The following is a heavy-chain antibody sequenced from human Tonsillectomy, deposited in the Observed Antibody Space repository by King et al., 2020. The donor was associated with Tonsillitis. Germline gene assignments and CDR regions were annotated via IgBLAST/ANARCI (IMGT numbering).Heavy chain of an antibody. CDR3: AKVRGGCWSGYQYFDS. CDR1: GFTFSSYA. J-gene: IGHJ4*02. CDR2: ISGSDDST. V-gene: IGHV3-23*04. Sequence: VQLVESGGGLVQPGGSLRLSCAASGFTFSSYAMSWVRQAPGMGLEWVSGISGSDDSTSYADSVKGRFTISRDTSKNTLYLQMNSLRAEDTAVYYSAKVRGGCWSGYQYFDSWGQGTLVTVSS. D-gene: IGHD3-3*01.